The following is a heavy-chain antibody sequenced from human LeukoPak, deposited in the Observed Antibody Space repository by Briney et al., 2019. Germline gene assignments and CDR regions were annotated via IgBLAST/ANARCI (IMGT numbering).Heavy chain of an antibody. D-gene: IGHD1-26*01. V-gene: IGHV4-39*07. CDR1: GGSISSSSYY. J-gene: IGHJ4*02. CDR2: IYYSGST. Sequence: SETLSLTCTVSGGSISSSSYYWGWIPQPPGKGLEWVGSIYYSGSTYYTPSLKSRVTISVDTSKNQFSLKLSSVTAADTAVYYCARDKELLSDWGQGTLVTVSS. CDR3: ARDKELLSD.